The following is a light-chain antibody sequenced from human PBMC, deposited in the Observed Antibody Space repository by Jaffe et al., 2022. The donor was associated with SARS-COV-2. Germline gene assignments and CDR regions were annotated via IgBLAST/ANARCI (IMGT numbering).Light chain of an antibody. J-gene: IGKJ5*01. V-gene: IGKV1-12*01. CDR1: LDISSR. Sequence: DIQMTQSPSSVSASVGDTVTLTCRASLDISSRLAWYQQKPGKAPKLLIYAASNLQTGVPSRFSGSGSGTDFTLTINSLQPEDFATYYCQQADSFPLTFGQGTRLEIK. CDR3: QQADSFPLT. CDR2: AAS.